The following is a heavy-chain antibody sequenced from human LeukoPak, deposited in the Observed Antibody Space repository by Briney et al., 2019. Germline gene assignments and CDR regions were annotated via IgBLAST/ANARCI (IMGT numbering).Heavy chain of an antibody. CDR3: ARIKGGIAVAGGDY. Sequence: GGSLRLSCVGSGFTFSSHWMSWVRQAPGKGLEWVANIKQDGSEKYYVDSVKGRFTISRDNAKNSLYLQMNSLRAEDTAVYYCARIKGGIAVAGGDYWGQGTLVTVSS. CDR2: IKQDGSEK. V-gene: IGHV3-7*01. D-gene: IGHD6-19*01. CDR1: GFTFSSHW. J-gene: IGHJ4*02.